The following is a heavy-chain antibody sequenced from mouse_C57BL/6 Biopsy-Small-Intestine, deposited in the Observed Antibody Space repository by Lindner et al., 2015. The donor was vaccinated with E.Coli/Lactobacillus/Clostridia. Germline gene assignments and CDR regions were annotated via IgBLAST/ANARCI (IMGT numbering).Heavy chain of an antibody. D-gene: IGHD2-3*01. CDR3: ARYDGYYGYYAMDY. Sequence: VQLQESGAELVRPGTSVKMSCKASGYTFTNYWIGWAKQRPGHGLEWIGDIYPGGGYTNYNEKFKGKATLTADKSSSTAYMQFSSLTSEDSAVYYCARYDGYYGYYAMDYWGQGTSVTVSS. J-gene: IGHJ4*01. V-gene: IGHV1-63*01. CDR1: GYTFTNYW. CDR2: IYPGGGYT.